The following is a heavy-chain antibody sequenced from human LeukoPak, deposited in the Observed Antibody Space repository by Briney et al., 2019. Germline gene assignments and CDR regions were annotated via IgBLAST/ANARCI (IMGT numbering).Heavy chain of an antibody. CDR3: ARDLLNEGNHLDY. D-gene: IGHD4-23*01. V-gene: IGHV4-30-4*01. CDR2: IYYSGST. J-gene: IGHJ4*02. CDR1: GGSISSGDYY. Sequence: SETLSLTCTVSGGSISSGDYYWRWIRQPPGKGLEWIGYIYYSGSTYYNPSLKSRVTISVDTSKNQFSLKLSSVTAADTAVYYCARDLLNEGNHLDYWGQGTLVTVSS.